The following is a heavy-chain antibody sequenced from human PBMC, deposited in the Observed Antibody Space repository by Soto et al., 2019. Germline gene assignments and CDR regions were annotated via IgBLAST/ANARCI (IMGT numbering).Heavy chain of an antibody. V-gene: IGHV1-2*02. D-gene: IGHD3-10*01. CDR1: GYTFTAYC. CDR2: INPNSGDT. J-gene: IGHJ6*02. Sequence: QVQLVQSGAEVKKPRASVRVSCKASGYTFTAYCVQWVRQAPGQGLQWMGWINPNSGDTKYAQEFQGRVILTRDPSIITVYMELSRLSSDDKAVYYCARDMDYYYGSGNGNGHGAWGQGTTVTVYS. CDR3: ARDMDYYYGSGNGNGHGA.